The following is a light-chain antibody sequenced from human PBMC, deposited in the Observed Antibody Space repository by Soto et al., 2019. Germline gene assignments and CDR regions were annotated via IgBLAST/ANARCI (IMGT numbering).Light chain of an antibody. CDR1: NSDVGTYNY. V-gene: IGLV2-14*01. Sequence: QSALTQPRSVSGSPGQSVTISCTGTNSDVGTYNYVSWYQHHPGTAPKLMIYEVSNRPSGVSNRFSGSKSGNTASPTSSGRQDEDESVYYCRSYTSSSTPFVFGTGTKLTVL. CDR3: RSYTSSSTPFV. CDR2: EVS. J-gene: IGLJ1*01.